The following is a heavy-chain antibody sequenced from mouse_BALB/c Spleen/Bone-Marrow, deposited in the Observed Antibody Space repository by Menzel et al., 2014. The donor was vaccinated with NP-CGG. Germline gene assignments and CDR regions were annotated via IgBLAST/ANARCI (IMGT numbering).Heavy chain of an antibody. J-gene: IGHJ1*01. Sequence: VQLQQSGAELAKPGASVKMSCKASGYTFTSYWMHWVKQRPGQGLEWIGYINPSTGYTEYNQKFKDKATLTADKSSSTAYMQLSSLTSEDSAVYYCARDWDYWYFDVWGAGTTVTVSP. CDR1: GYTFTSYW. D-gene: IGHD4-1*01. CDR2: INPSTGYT. CDR3: ARDWDYWYFDV. V-gene: IGHV1-7*01.